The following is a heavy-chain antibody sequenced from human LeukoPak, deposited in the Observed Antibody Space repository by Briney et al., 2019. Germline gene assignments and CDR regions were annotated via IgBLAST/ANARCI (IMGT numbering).Heavy chain of an antibody. J-gene: IGHJ6*03. D-gene: IGHD6-19*01. Sequence: ASVKVSCKASGYTFTSYAMNWVRQAPGQGLEWMGWINPNTGNPTYAQGFTGRFVFSLDTSVSTAYLQISSLKAEDTAVYYCIVAVAGTNYYYMDVWGKGTTVTISS. V-gene: IGHV7-4-1*02. CDR2: INPNTGNP. CDR3: IVAVAGTNYYYMDV. CDR1: GYTFTSYA.